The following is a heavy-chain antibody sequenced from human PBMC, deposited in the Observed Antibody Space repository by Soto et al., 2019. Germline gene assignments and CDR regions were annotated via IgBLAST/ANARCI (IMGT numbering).Heavy chain of an antibody. CDR3: ARENLNGYSSSWYAYYFDY. V-gene: IGHV3-33*01. J-gene: IGHJ4*02. D-gene: IGHD6-13*01. CDR1: GFTFSSYG. Sequence: GGSLRLSCAASGFTFSSYGMHWVRQAPGKGLEWVAVIWYDGSNKYYADSVKGRFTISRDNSKNTLYLQMNSLRAEDTAAYYCARENLNGYSSSWYAYYFDYWGQGTLVTVSS. CDR2: IWYDGSNK.